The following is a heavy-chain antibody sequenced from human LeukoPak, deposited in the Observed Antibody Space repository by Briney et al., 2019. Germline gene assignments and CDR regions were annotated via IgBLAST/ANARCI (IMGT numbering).Heavy chain of an antibody. CDR3: AKTGPYDSSGYYYGSYWYFDL. V-gene: IGHV3-9*01. CDR1: GFTFDDYA. D-gene: IGHD3-22*01. CDR2: ISWNSGSI. J-gene: IGHJ2*01. Sequence: PGRSLRLSSAASGFTFDDYAMHWVRQAPGKGLEWVSGISWNSGSIGYADSVKGRFTISRDNAKNSLYLQMNSLRAEDTALYYCAKTGPYDSSGYYYGSYWYFDLWGRGTLVTVSS.